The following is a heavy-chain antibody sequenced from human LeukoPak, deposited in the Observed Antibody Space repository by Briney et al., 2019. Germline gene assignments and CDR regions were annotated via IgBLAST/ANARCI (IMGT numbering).Heavy chain of an antibody. V-gene: IGHV3-21*01. CDR3: ARDIYDFWSGSPGYFDY. D-gene: IGHD3-3*01. Sequence: GGSLRLSCAASGFTFSSFSMNWVRQAPGKGLEGVSSISSSSSYIYYADSVKGRFTISRDNAKNSLYLQMNSLRAEDTAVYYCARDIYDFWSGSPGYFDYWGQGTLVTVSS. CDR1: GFTFSSFS. J-gene: IGHJ4*02. CDR2: ISSSSSYI.